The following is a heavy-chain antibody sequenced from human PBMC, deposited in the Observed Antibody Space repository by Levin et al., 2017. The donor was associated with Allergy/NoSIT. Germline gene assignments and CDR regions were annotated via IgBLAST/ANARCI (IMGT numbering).Heavy chain of an antibody. CDR1: GFTFSSYA. V-gene: IGHV3-30-3*01. D-gene: IGHD3-10*01. CDR2: ISYDGSKK. J-gene: IGHJ6*02. CDR3: ARGVLWFEELLFGGPQSV. Sequence: LSLTCAASGFTFSSYAMHWVRQAPGKGLEWVALISYDGSKKYYADSVKGRFTISRDNSKNTLFLQMNSLRAEDTAVYYCARGVLWFEELLFGGPQSVWGQGTTVTVSS.